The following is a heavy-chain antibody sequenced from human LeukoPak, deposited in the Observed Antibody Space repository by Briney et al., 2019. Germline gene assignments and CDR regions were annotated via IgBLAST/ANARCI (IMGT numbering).Heavy chain of an antibody. V-gene: IGHV3-23*01. CDR2: ISGSGGST. CDR1: GFTFSSYA. D-gene: IGHD6-19*01. CDR3: AKDRGWTGYSSGYAWFDP. Sequence: GGSLRLSCAASGFTFSSYAMSWVRQAPGKGLEWVSAISGSGGSTYYADSVKGRFTISRDNSKNTLYLQMNSLRAEDTAVYYCAKDRGWTGYSSGYAWFDPWGQGTLVTVSS. J-gene: IGHJ5*02.